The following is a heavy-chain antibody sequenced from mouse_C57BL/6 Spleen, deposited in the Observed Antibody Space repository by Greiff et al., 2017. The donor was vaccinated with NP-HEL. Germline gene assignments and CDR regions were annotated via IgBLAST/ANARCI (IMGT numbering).Heavy chain of an antibody. CDR1: GYTFTDYN. D-gene: IGHD2-2*01. CDR2: INPNNGGT. V-gene: IGHV1-22*01. J-gene: IGHJ4*01. CDR3: ARNYGYDEDAMDY. Sequence: VQLQQSGPELVKPGASVKMSCKASGYTFTDYNMHWVKQSHGKSLEWIGYINPNNGGTSYNQKFKGKATLTVNKSSSTAYMELRSLTSEDSAVYYCARNYGYDEDAMDYWGQGTSVTVSS.